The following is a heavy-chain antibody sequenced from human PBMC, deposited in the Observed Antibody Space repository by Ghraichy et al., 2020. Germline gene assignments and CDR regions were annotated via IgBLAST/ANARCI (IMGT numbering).Heavy chain of an antibody. D-gene: IGHD4-11*01. Sequence: GGSLRLSCGASGFSFSNYRMNWVRQAPGKGLVWVAVMSSDGIIRRYVDFVMGRFTISRDNAKNTLYLQMNSLRAEDTAEYFCASGVFDYSNYDAFYIWGQGTMVTVSS. V-gene: IGHV3-74*01. J-gene: IGHJ3*02. CDR2: MSSDGIIR. CDR3: ASGVFDYSNYDAFYI. CDR1: GFSFSNYR.